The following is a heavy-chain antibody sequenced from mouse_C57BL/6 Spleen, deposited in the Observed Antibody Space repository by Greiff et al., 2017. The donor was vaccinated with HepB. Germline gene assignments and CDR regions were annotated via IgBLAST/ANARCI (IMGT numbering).Heavy chain of an antibody. CDR1: GFNIKDYY. Sequence: EVQLQQSGAELVRPGASVKLSCTASGFNIKDYYMHWVKQRPEQGLEWIGRIDPEDGDTEYAPKFQGKATMTADTSSNTAYLQLSSLTSEDTAVYYCTHADYFGSRAGFAYWGQGTLVTVSA. D-gene: IGHD1-1*01. CDR2: IDPEDGDT. J-gene: IGHJ3*01. V-gene: IGHV14-1*01. CDR3: THADYFGSRAGFAY.